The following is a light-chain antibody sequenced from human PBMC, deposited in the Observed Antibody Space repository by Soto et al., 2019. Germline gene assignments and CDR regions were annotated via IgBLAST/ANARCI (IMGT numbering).Light chain of an antibody. CDR3: CSYAGSRV. V-gene: IGLV2-23*01. J-gene: IGLJ2*01. CDR2: EGS. Sequence: QPVLTQPASVSGSPGQSITISCTGTSSDVGSYNLVSWYQQHPGKAPKLMIYEGSKRPSGVSNRFSGSKSGNTASLTISGRQAEDEADYYCCSYAGSRVFGGGTKLTV. CDR1: SSDVGSYNL.